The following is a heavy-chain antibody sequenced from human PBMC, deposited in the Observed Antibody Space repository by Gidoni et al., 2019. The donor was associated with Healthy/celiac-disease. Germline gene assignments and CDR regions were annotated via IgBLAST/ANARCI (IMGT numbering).Heavy chain of an antibody. D-gene: IGHD6-6*01. Sequence: EVQLVESGGGLVKPGGSLRLSCAASGFTFSSYSMNWVRQAPGKGLEWVSSISSSSSYIYYADSVKGRFTISRDNAKNSLYLQMNSLRAEDTAVYYCAGHSSIAAPQDDYWGQGTLVTVSS. CDR1: GFTFSSYS. CDR2: ISSSSSYI. J-gene: IGHJ4*02. CDR3: AGHSSIAAPQDDY. V-gene: IGHV3-21*01.